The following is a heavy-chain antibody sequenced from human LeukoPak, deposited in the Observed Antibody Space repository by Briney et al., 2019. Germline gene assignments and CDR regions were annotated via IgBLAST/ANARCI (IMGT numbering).Heavy chain of an antibody. D-gene: IGHD3-22*01. Sequence: PGGSLRLSCAASGFSFYNYALNWVRQAPGKGVEWVSVIGGSGGGTYYEDSVKGRFTIFRDSSKNTLYLQMNNLRAEDTAVYYCAKGADGSAYYFFDYWGQGALVTVSS. CDR2: IGGSGGGT. J-gene: IGHJ4*02. CDR1: GFSFYNYA. CDR3: AKGADGSAYYFFDY. V-gene: IGHV3-23*01.